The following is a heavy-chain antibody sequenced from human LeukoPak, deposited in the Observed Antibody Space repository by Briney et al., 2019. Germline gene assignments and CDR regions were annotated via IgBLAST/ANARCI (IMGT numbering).Heavy chain of an antibody. CDR2: IYSGGST. CDR1: GFTVSSNF. V-gene: IGHV3-66*01. D-gene: IGHD3-9*01. CDR3: ALGLVTDY. Sequence: GGSLRPSCAASGFTVSSNFMSWVRQAPGKGLEWVSVIYSGGSTYYADSVKGRFTISRDNSKNTLYLQMNSLRVEDTAVYYCALGLVTDYWGQGTLVTVSS. J-gene: IGHJ4*02.